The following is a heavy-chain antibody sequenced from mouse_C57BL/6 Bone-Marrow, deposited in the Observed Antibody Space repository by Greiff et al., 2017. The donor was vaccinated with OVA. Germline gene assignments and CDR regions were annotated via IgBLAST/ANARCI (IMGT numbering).Heavy chain of an antibody. CDR1: GYTFTDYY. CDR2: INPNNGGT. V-gene: IGHV1-26*01. J-gene: IGHJ1*03. CDR3: ARDYYGSSWYFEV. D-gene: IGHD1-1*01. Sequence: VQLQQSGPEMVKPGASVKISCKASGYTFTDYYMNWVKQSHGKSLEWIGDINPNNGGTSYNLKFKGKATLTVDKSSSTTYMELRSLTSEDSAVYYCARDYYGSSWYFEVWGTGTTGTVSS.